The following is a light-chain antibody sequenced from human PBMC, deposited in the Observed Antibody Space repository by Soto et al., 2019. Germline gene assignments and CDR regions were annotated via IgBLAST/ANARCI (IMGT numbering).Light chain of an antibody. J-gene: IGKJ1*01. CDR2: YAS. CDR1: QSVSSN. Sequence: EIVMTQSPATLTTSPGERATVSCSASQSVSSNLAWYQQKPGQVPRLLIYYASTRATGIPARFSGSGSGTEFTLTISSLESEDFAVYYCQQYNNWPRTFGQGTKVEIK. CDR3: QQYNNWPRT. V-gene: IGKV3-15*01.